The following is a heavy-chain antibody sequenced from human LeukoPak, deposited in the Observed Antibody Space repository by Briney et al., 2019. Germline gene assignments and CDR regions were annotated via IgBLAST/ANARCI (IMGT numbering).Heavy chain of an antibody. Sequence: SETLSLTCTVSDGSIRSYYWGWIRQPPGKGLEWIGSIYYSGSTYYNPSLKSRVTISVDTSKNQFSLKLSSVTAADTAVYYCARGVARSSKFHFSYYFDYWGQGTLVTVSS. D-gene: IGHD6-6*01. CDR3: ARGVARSSKFHFSYYFDY. CDR2: IYYSGST. V-gene: IGHV4-39*07. CDR1: DGSIRSYY. J-gene: IGHJ4*02.